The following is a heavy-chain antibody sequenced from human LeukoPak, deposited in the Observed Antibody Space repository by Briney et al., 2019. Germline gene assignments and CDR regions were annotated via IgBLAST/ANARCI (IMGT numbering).Heavy chain of an antibody. D-gene: IGHD1-1*01. CDR1: GFTFSSYE. J-gene: IGHJ3*02. CDR2: ISSSGSTI. CDR3: ARDQTYIDAFDI. V-gene: IGHV3-48*03. Sequence: GGSLRLSCAASGFTFSSYEMNWVRQAPGKGLEWVSYISSSGSTIYYADSVKGRFTISRDNAKNSLYLQMNSLRAEDTAVYYCARDQTYIDAFDIWGQGTMVTVSS.